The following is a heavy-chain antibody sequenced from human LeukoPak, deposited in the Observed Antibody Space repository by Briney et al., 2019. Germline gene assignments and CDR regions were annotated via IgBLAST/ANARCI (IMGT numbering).Heavy chain of an antibody. J-gene: IGHJ6*03. V-gene: IGHV1-18*01. CDR3: ARAFSGYDRLYYYYYYYMDV. D-gene: IGHD5-12*01. CDR2: ISAYNGNT. Sequence: ASVKVSCKASGYTFTSYGISWVRQAPGQGLEWMGWISAYNGNTNYAQKLQGRVTMTTDTSTSTAYMQLRSLRSDDTAVYYCARAFSGYDRLYYYYYYYMDVWGKGTTVTVSS. CDR1: GYTFTSYG.